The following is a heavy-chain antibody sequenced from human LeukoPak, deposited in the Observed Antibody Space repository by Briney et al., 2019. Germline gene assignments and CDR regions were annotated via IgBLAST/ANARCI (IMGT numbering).Heavy chain of an antibody. CDR2: ISDDSSHI. D-gene: IGHD3-10*01. V-gene: IGHV3-21*01. CDR1: GFTFSSFS. CDR3: ARGFGITTFWGNWFDL. J-gene: IGHJ5*02. Sequence: GGSLSLSCAVSGFTFSSFSMNWVRQAPGQGLEWVSSISDDSSHIYYPDSVKGRFTISRNNSKNLLYLQMNSLRTEDTAVYFCARGFGITTFWGNWFDLWGQGTVVTVSS.